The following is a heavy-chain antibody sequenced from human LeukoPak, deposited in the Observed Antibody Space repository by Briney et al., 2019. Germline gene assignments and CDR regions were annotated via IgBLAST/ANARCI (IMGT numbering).Heavy chain of an antibody. Sequence: SVKVSCKASGGTFSSYTISWVRQAPGQGLEWMGRIIPILGIANYAQKFQGRVTITADKSTSTAYMELSSLRSEDTAVYYCARQILAMAENYYYYMDVWGKGTTVTVSS. V-gene: IGHV1-69*02. CDR2: IIPILGIA. CDR3: ARQILAMAENYYYYMDV. J-gene: IGHJ6*03. CDR1: GGTFSSYT. D-gene: IGHD5-18*01.